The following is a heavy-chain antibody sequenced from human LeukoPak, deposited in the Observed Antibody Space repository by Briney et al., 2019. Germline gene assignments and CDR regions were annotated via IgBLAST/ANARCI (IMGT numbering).Heavy chain of an antibody. V-gene: IGHV4-4*07. J-gene: IGHJ6*02. D-gene: IGHD3-10*01. CDR2: IYTSGST. CDR1: GGSISSYY. CDR3: ARDALIRGYYYYGMDV. Sequence: SETLSLTCTVSGGSISSYYWSWIRQPAGKGLEWIGRIYTSGSTNYNPSLRSRVTMSVDTSKNQFSLKLSSVTAADTAVYYCARDALIRGYYYYGMDVWGQGTTVTVSS.